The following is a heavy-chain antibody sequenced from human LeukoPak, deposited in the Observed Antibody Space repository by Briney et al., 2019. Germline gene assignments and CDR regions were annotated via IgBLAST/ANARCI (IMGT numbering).Heavy chain of an antibody. J-gene: IGHJ5*02. CDR3: TTLAHVQLERLYNWFDP. V-gene: IGHV5-51*01. CDR2: IFPGDSDT. D-gene: IGHD1-1*01. Sequence: GESLKISCKASGYSFTSYWIGWVRQMPGKGLEWMGIIFPGDSDTKYSPSFQGQVTISADRSISTAYLQWSSLKVSDTAIYYCTTLAHVQLERLYNWFDPWGQGTLVTVSS. CDR1: GYSFTSYW.